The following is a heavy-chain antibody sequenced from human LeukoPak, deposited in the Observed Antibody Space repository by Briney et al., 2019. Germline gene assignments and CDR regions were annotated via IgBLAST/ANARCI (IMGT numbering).Heavy chain of an antibody. J-gene: IGHJ4*02. CDR3: ARGDSSRWARLFDY. Sequence: ASVMVSCKASGYTFTGYYIHWVRQAPGQGLEWMGIITPSGGSTSYAQKFQGRVSITRDTSTSTVYMELSSLRSEDTAVYYCARGDSSRWARLFDYWGQGTLVTVSS. D-gene: IGHD6-13*01. V-gene: IGHV1-46*01. CDR2: ITPSGGST. CDR1: GYTFTGYY.